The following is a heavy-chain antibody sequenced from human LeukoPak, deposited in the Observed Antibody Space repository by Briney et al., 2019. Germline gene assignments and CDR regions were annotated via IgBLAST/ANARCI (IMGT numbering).Heavy chain of an antibody. CDR3: ARDKAQDSVYYGMDV. CDR1: GFTFSRAW. D-gene: IGHD6-6*01. V-gene: IGHV3-21*06. Sequence: PGGSLSLSCAASGFTFSRAWMSWVRQAPGKGLEWVSSISSGSNYIYYADSVKGRFTISRDNARTSLYLQMNSLRAEDTAVYYCARDKAQDSVYYGMDVWGQGTTVTVSS. CDR2: ISSGSNYI. J-gene: IGHJ6*02.